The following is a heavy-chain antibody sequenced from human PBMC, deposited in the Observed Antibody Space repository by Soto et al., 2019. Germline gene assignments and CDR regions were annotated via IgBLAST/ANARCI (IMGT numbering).Heavy chain of an antibody. CDR1: GDSINNSHW. CDR2: TYHSGTT. Sequence: QVQLQESGPGLVQPSGTLSLTCAVSGDSINNSHWWSWVRQTPGKGLEWIGETYHSGTTNYNPSLKTRVTISIDKSKKQFSLKMNSVTAADTAVYYCAREVNSSPARGPNWFDPWGQGTLVTVSS. D-gene: IGHD6-13*01. V-gene: IGHV4-4*02. J-gene: IGHJ5*02. CDR3: AREVNSSPARGPNWFDP.